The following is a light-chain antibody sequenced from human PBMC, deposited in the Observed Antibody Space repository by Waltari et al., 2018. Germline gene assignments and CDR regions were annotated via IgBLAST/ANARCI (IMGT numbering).Light chain of an antibody. V-gene: IGLV2-14*01. J-gene: IGLJ1*01. CDR2: EVT. CDR3: ASYTSGNLLHV. Sequence: QSALTQPASVSGSPGPSITISCPGTSSDVGAYDYFSWYQHHPGNGPTLLISEVTHRPSGVSPRFSASKSGNTASLTISGLQDEDEADYYCASYTSGNLLHVFGTGTKVTVL. CDR1: SSDVGAYDY.